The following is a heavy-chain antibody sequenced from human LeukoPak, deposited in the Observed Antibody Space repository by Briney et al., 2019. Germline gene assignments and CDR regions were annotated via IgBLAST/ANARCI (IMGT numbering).Heavy chain of an antibody. CDR1: GGSISSYY. J-gene: IGHJ4*02. D-gene: IGHD6-19*01. V-gene: IGHV4-4*08. CDR3: AREVISITSGWSYYFDY. Sequence: PSETLSLTCTVSGGSISSYYWSWIRQPPGKGLEWIGYIYSSGSTNYNPSLKSRVTISVDTSKNQFSLKLSSVTAADTAVYYCAREVISITSGWSYYFDYWGQGSLVTVSS. CDR2: IYSSGST.